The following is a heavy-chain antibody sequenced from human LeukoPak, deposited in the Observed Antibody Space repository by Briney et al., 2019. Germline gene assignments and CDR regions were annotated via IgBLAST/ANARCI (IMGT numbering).Heavy chain of an antibody. CDR1: GASISSGTYY. V-gene: IGHV4-61*09. CDR3: ARDVIA. J-gene: IGHJ5*02. CDR2: IDITGST. Sequence: SETLSLTCTVSGASISSGTYYWNWIRQSAGKGLEWIGHIDITGSTNYNPSLKSRVTISVDTSKNQFPLRLSSVTAADTAVYYCARDVIAWGQGTLVTVSS.